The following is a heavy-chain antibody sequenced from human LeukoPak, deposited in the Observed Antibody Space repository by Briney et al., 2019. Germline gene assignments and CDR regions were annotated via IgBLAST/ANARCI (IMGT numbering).Heavy chain of an antibody. Sequence: QPGGSLRLSCVASGLTFSRYAMSWVRQAPGQGLEWVSAISGSGSSTNYADSVKGRFTISRDNSKNTLYLQMNSLRAEDTAVYYCAKAAYTSGLWYFDSWGQGIPVTVSS. CDR1: GLTFSRYA. V-gene: IGHV3-23*01. D-gene: IGHD6-19*01. CDR3: AKAAYTSGLWYFDS. J-gene: IGHJ4*02. CDR2: ISGSGSST.